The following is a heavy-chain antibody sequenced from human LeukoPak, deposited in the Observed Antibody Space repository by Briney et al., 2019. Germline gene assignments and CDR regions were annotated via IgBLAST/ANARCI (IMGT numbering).Heavy chain of an antibody. CDR1: GFTFSSYA. D-gene: IGHD6-13*01. Sequence: GGSLRLSCAASGFTFSSYAMSWVRQAPGKGLEWASAISGSGGSTYYADSVKGRFTISRDNSKNTLYLQMNSLRAEDTAVYYCARDSSSWYPHFDYWGQGTLVTVSS. CDR3: ARDSSSWYPHFDY. J-gene: IGHJ4*02. CDR2: ISGSGGST. V-gene: IGHV3-23*01.